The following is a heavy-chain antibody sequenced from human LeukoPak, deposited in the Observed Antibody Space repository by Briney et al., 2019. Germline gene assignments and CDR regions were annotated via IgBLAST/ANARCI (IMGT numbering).Heavy chain of an antibody. CDR1: GYTFIVHY. Sequence: ASVKVSCKASGYTFIVHYIHWVRRAPGQGLEWMGWVNPSSGGTNYAQKFQDRVTMTRDTSISTAYMELSSLRPDDTAVYYCARTRSGKPDFWGQGTLVTVSS. CDR3: ARTRSGKPDF. D-gene: IGHD6-25*01. CDR2: VNPSSGGT. V-gene: IGHV1-2*02. J-gene: IGHJ4*02.